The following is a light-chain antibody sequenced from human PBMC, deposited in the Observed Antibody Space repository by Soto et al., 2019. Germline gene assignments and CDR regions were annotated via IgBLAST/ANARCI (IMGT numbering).Light chain of an antibody. V-gene: IGLV2-14*01. CDR3: CSYVSSKTYV. CDR2: EVS. Sequence: QSVLTQPASVSGSPGQSIPISCTGTRTDVGGYNFVSWYQQHPGKAPKLIIYEVSNRSSGVSNRFSGSKSDNTASLTISGLQAEDEADYYCCSYVSSKTYVFGTGTKVTVL. J-gene: IGLJ1*01. CDR1: RTDVGGYNF.